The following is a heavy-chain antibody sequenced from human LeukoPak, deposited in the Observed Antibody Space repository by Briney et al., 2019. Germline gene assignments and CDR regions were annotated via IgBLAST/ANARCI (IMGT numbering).Heavy chain of an antibody. CDR2: INDDGST. V-gene: IGHV4-34*01. CDR3: ARESPYYYFDSSGRTVVDY. CDR1: GGSFSGYS. J-gene: IGHJ4*02. Sequence: PSETLSLTCAVYGGSFSGYSWNWLRQPPGRGLEWIGKINDDGSTNYNPSLKSRVTISGDTSTNQFSLKLTSVTAADTALYYCARESPYYYFDSSGRTVVDYWGQGTQVTVSS. D-gene: IGHD3-22*01.